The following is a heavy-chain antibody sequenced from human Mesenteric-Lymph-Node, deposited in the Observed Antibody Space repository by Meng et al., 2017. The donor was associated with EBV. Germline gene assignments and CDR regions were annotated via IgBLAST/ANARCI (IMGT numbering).Heavy chain of an antibody. CDR3: ARGHMWDNKIDP. CDR1: GGSFSGYY. CDR2: INHNGVA. Sequence: QVKLTKWGAVLLKPAETMSLTFAVYGGSFSGYYWTWIRQPPETGLEWIGEINHNGVADYNPSLKSRVTISVDTSKNQFSLRLTSVTAADTAVYYCARGHMWDNKIDPWGQGTLVTVSS. J-gene: IGHJ5*02. V-gene: IGHV4-34*01. D-gene: IGHD1-26*01.